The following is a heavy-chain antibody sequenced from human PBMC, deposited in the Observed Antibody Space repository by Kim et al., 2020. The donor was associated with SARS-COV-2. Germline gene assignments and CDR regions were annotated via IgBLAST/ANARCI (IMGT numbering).Heavy chain of an antibody. J-gene: IGHJ5*02. V-gene: IGHV1-46*01. CDR2: INPSGGST. CDR1: GYTFTSYY. CDR3: ARDRITIFGVVTLPNWFDP. Sequence: ASVKVSCKASGYTFTSYYMHWVRQAPGQGLEWMGIINPSGGSTSYAQKFQGRVTMTRDTTTSTVYMELSSLRSEDTAVYYCARDRITIFGVVTLPNWFDPWGKGTLVTVSS. D-gene: IGHD3-3*01.